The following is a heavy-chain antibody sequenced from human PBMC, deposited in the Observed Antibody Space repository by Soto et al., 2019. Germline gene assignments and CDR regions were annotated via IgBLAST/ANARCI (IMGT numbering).Heavy chain of an antibody. CDR3: ARAWGYSYGFDP. CDR1: GGSISSGGYY. Sequence: PSETLSLTCTVSGGSISSGGYYWSWIRQHPGKGLEWIGYIYHSGTTYYNPSLKSRVTTDTSTSTAYMELRSLRSDDTAVYYCARAWGYSYGFDPWGQGTLVTVSS. V-gene: IGHV4-31*03. CDR2: IYHSGTT. J-gene: IGHJ5*02. D-gene: IGHD5-18*01.